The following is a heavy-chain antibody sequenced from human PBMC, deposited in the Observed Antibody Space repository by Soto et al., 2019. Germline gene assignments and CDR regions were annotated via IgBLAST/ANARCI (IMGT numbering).Heavy chain of an antibody. D-gene: IGHD1-26*01. CDR1: GYTFTSYG. J-gene: IGHJ6*02. Sequence: ASVKVSCKASGYTFTSYGISWVRQAPGQGLEWMGWISAYNGNTNYAQKLQGRVTMTTDTSTSTAYMELRSLRSDDTAVYYCARYSGVYYYYYGMDVWGQGTTVTVSS. CDR2: ISAYNGNT. V-gene: IGHV1-18*01. CDR3: ARYSGVYYYYYGMDV.